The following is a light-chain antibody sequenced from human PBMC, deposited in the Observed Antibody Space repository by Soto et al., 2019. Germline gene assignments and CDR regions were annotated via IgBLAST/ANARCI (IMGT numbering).Light chain of an antibody. CDR2: GAS. V-gene: IGKV3-20*01. CDR3: QQYGSSPRT. J-gene: IGKJ1*01. CDR1: QTVSSSY. Sequence: EIVLTQSPGTLSLSPGERATLSCRASQTVSSSYLDWYQQKPGQAPRLLIYGASSRATGIPDRFSGSGSGTDFTLTISRLEPEDFAVSYCQQYGSSPRTFGPGTNVEIK.